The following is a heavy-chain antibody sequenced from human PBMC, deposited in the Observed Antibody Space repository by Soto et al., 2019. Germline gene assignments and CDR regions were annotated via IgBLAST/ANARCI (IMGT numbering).Heavy chain of an antibody. J-gene: IGHJ4*02. D-gene: IGHD6-13*01. CDR3: AKKWGSTWYFFDY. Sequence: GGSLRLSCAASGFTFSSYAMTWVRQAPGKGLEWVSIISGSGGSTYYADSLKGRFTISRDNSKSTLYLQMNNLRAEDTAVYYCAKKWGSTWYFFDYWGQGTRVTVYS. V-gene: IGHV3-23*01. CDR1: GFTFSSYA. CDR2: ISGSGGST.